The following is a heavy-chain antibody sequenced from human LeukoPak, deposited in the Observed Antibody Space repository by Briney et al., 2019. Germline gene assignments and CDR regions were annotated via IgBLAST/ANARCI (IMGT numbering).Heavy chain of an antibody. D-gene: IGHD3-16*01. Sequence: SETLSIPCTASGGSISSYYWSWIRQPPGKGLEWIGYIYYSGSTNYNPSLKSRFTISGDTSKSQFSLKLSSVTAADTAVYYFASGVNWFDPWGHGTLVTVSS. CDR1: GGSISSYY. CDR2: IYYSGST. CDR3: ASGVNWFDP. J-gene: IGHJ5*02. V-gene: IGHV4-59*01.